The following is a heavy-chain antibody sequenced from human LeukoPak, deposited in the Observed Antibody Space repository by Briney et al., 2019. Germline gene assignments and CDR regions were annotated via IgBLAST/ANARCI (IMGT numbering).Heavy chain of an antibody. CDR2: ISYDGSNK. V-gene: IGHV3-30*18. Sequence: GGSLRLSCAASGFTFSSYGMHWVRQAPGKGLEWVAIISYDGSNKYYADSVKGRFTISRDNSKNTLYLQVNGLRAEDTAVYYCAKNGGSGFYFDYWGQGTLVTVSS. CDR1: GFTFSSYG. CDR3: AKNGGSGFYFDY. J-gene: IGHJ4*02. D-gene: IGHD6-19*01.